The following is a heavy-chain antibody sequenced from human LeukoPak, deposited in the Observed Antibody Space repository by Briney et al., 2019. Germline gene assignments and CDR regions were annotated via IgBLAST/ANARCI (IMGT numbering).Heavy chain of an antibody. CDR2: IYYSGST. V-gene: IGHV4-59*08. CDR1: GGSISSYY. CDR3: ASLAGDPDY. J-gene: IGHJ4*02. Sequence: SETLSLTCTVSGGSISSYYWSWSRQPPGKGLEWIGYIYYSGSTNYNPSLKSRVTIPLDTSKNQFSLKLSSVNAADTAVYYCASLAGDPDYWGQGTLVTVSS. D-gene: IGHD6-19*01.